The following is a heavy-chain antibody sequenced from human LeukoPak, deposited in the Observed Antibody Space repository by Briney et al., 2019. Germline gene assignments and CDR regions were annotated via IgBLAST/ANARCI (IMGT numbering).Heavy chain of an antibody. D-gene: IGHD3-16*01. V-gene: IGHV4-34*01. CDR2: INHSGST. J-gene: IGHJ4*02. CDR3: ARQGELNYYFDY. CDR1: GGSFSGYY. Sequence: SETLSLTCAVYGGSFSGYYWSWIRQPPGKGLEWIGEINHSGSTNYNPSLKSRVTISVDTSKNQFSLKLSSVTAADTAVYYCARQGELNYYFDYWGQGTLVTVSS.